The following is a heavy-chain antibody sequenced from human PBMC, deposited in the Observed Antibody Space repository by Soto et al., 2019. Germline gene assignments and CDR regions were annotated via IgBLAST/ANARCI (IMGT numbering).Heavy chain of an antibody. V-gene: IGHV3-23*01. Sequence: GGSLRLSCAASGFTFSSYAMSWVRQAPGKGLEWVSAISGSGGSTYYADSVKGRFTISRDNSKNTLYLQMNSLRAEDTAVYYCAKDRLPLVRGEHDAFDIWGQGTMVTVSS. CDR2: ISGSGGST. J-gene: IGHJ3*02. CDR3: AKDRLPLVRGEHDAFDI. D-gene: IGHD3-16*01. CDR1: GFTFSSYA.